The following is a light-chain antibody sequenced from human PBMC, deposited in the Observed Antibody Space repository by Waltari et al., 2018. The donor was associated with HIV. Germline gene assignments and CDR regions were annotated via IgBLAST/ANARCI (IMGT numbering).Light chain of an antibody. Sequence: QSAPTQPRSVSGSPGQSVTISCTGTSSDVGGYIYVSWYQQHPGKAPKLLIYDVSKRPSGVPDRFSGSKSGNTASLTISGLQAEDETDYYCCSYAGSYTYVFGSGTKVTVL. J-gene: IGLJ1*01. CDR2: DVS. V-gene: IGLV2-11*01. CDR1: SSDVGGYIY. CDR3: CSYAGSYTYV.